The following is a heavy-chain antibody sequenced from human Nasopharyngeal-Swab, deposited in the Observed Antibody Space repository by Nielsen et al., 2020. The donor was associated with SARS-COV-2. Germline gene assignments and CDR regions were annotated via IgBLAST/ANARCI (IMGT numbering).Heavy chain of an antibody. D-gene: IGHD2-15*01. CDR1: GFTVSSNY. Sequence: GGSLRLSCAASGFTVSSNYMSWVRQAPGKGLVWVSVIYSGDSTDYADSVKGRFTVSRDISKNTLYLQMNSLRVEDTAIYYCARGTGYSQYFQHWGQGTLVTVSS. CDR2: IYSGDST. CDR3: ARGTGYSQYFQH. V-gene: IGHV3-53*01. J-gene: IGHJ1*01.